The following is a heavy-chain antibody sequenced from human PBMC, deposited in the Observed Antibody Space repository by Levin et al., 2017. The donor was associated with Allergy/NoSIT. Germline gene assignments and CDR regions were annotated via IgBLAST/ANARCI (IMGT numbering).Heavy chain of an antibody. CDR3: ARALERRLDAFDI. D-gene: IGHD1-1*01. CDR2: IIPILGIA. V-gene: IGHV1-69*04. CDR1: GGTFSSYS. J-gene: IGHJ3*02. Sequence: SVKVSCKASGGTFSSYSISWVRQAPGQGLEWMGRIIPILGIANYAQKFQGRVTITADKSTSTAYMELSSLRSEDTAVYYCARALERRLDAFDIWGQGTMVTVSS.